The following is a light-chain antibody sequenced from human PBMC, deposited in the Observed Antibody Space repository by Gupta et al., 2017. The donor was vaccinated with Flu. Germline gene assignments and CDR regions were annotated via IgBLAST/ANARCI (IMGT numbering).Light chain of an antibody. CDR3: QQYNQWRPLT. V-gene: IGKV3-15*01. J-gene: IGKJ4*01. CDR2: GAS. Sequence: ERATLSCRASQNVARNLVWYKHSPGQAPRLLIYGASTRAPGISARFSGSGSGTEFTLNISSLQSEDSAVYYCQQYNQWRPLTFGGGTKVEIK. CDR1: QNVARN.